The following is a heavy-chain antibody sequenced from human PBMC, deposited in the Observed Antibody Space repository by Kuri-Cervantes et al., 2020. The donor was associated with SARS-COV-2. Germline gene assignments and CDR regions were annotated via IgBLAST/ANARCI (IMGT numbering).Heavy chain of an antibody. CDR3: AKGWNSLGP. CDR2: ISGSGGST. D-gene: IGHD1-7*01. J-gene: IGHJ5*02. CDR1: GFTFSSYA. Sequence: GESLKISCAASGFTFSSYAMSWVRQAPGKGLEWVSAISGSGGSTYYADSVKGRFTISRDNSKNTLYLQMNSLSAADTALYYCAKGWNSLGPWGQGTLVTVSS. V-gene: IGHV3-23*01.